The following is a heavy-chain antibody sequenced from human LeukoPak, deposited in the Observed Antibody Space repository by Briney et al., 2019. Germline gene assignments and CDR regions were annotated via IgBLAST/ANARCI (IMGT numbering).Heavy chain of an antibody. CDR1: GYTFTSYG. CDR3: ARDLGCSGGSCWDV. Sequence: ASVKVSCKASGYTFTSYGISWVRQAPGQGLEWMGWISAYNGNTNYAQKLQGRVTMTTDTSTSTAYMELSSLRSEDTAVYYCARDLGCSGGSCWDVWGKGTTVTVSS. V-gene: IGHV1-18*04. D-gene: IGHD2-15*01. CDR2: ISAYNGNT. J-gene: IGHJ6*04.